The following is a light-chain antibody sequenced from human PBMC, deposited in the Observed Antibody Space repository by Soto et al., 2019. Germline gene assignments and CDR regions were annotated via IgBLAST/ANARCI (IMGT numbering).Light chain of an antibody. V-gene: IGLV2-14*01. CDR2: DVS. Sequence: QSMLTQPASVSGSPGQSITISCTGTSSDVGDYNYVSWYQQHPGKAPKLMIYDVSNRPSGVSNRFSGSKSGNTASLTISGLQAEDESDYYCSSYTSSSPRYVVFGGGTKLTVL. CDR3: SSYTSSSPRYVV. CDR1: SSDVGDYNY. J-gene: IGLJ2*01.